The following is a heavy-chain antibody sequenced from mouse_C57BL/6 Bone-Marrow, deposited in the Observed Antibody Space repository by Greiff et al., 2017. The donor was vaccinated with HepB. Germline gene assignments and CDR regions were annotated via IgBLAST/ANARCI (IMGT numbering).Heavy chain of an antibody. CDR3: TRCSYDYDGPYAMDY. J-gene: IGHJ4*01. CDR1: GYTFTDYE. Sequence: VQLVESGAELVRPGASVTLSCKASGYTFTDYEMHWVKQTPVHGLEWIGAIDPETGGTAYNQKFKGKAILTADKSSSTAYMELRSLTSEDSAVYYCTRCSYDYDGPYAMDYWGQGTSVTVSS. V-gene: IGHV1-15*01. D-gene: IGHD2-4*01. CDR2: IDPETGGT.